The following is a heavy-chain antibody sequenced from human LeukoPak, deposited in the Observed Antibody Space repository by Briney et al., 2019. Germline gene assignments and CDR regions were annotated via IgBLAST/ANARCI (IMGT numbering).Heavy chain of an antibody. J-gene: IGHJ4*02. CDR1: GCTFSTYG. D-gene: IGHD2-21*01. CDR3: GKGAYYAE. Sequence: GGSLTLSCAASGCTFSTYGINWVRQAPGKGLEWVSAISGSGGSTYYADSVKGRFTISRDNSKNTLYLQMNSLRAEDTAVYYCGKGAYYAEWGQGTLVTVCS. CDR2: ISGSGGST. V-gene: IGHV3-23*01.